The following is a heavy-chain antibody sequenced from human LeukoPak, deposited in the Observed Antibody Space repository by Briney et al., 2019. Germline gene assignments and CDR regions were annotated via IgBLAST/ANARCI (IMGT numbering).Heavy chain of an antibody. Sequence: PGGSLRLSCADSGFTFSSYSMNWVRQAPGKALEWVSYVSSSSSTIYYADSVKGRFTISSDNAKNSLYLQMNSLRDEDTAVYYCASESTDYFDYWGQGTLVTVSS. J-gene: IGHJ4*02. CDR3: ASESTDYFDY. CDR1: GFTFSSYS. D-gene: IGHD5/OR15-5a*01. CDR2: VSSSSSTI. V-gene: IGHV3-48*02.